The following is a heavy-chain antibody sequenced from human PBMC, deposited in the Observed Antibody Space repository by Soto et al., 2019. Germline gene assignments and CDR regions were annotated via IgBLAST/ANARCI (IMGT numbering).Heavy chain of an antibody. V-gene: IGHV4-4*08. CDR3: ARGVPAAGTDWFDP. CDR1: GGSISFYY. J-gene: IGHJ5*02. D-gene: IGHD6-13*01. Sequence: SETLSLTCTVSGGSISFYYWSWIRQPPGKGLEWIGYISSSGITNYSPSLKSRATISVDTSKNQVSLNLTSVTAADTAVYYCARGVPAAGTDWFDPWGQGTLVTVSS. CDR2: ISSSGIT.